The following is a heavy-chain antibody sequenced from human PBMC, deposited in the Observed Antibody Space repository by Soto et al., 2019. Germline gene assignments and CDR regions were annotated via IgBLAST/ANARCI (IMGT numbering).Heavy chain of an antibody. V-gene: IGHV3-66*01. CDR2: IYSSSGT. J-gene: IGHJ4*01. Sequence: EVQLVESGGGLVQPGGSLRLSCAASGFTVSSNYMSWVRQAPGKGLEWVSIIYSSSGTYYADSVKGRFTISRDNSRNTLYLQILSLRAEDTAVYYCAYSTAHARFEYWGHGTLVTVSS. CDR1: GFTVSSNY. CDR3: AYSTAHARFEY. D-gene: IGHD4-4*01.